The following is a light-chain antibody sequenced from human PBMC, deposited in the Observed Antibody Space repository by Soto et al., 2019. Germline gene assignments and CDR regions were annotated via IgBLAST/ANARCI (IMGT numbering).Light chain of an antibody. CDR1: TSNIGTNP. J-gene: IGLJ2*01. CDR2: TNT. Sequence: QSVLTQPPSASGTPGQRVTISCSGSTSNIGTNPVTWYQHLPGTAPKLLIYTNTQRPSGVPDRFSGSKSGTSASLAVSGLQSEDEGDYYCAAWDGSLNVVVFGGGTKLTVL. V-gene: IGLV1-44*01. CDR3: AAWDGSLNVVV.